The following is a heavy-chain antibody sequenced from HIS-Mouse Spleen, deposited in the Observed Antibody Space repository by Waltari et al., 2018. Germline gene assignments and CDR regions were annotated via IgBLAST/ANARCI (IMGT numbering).Heavy chain of an antibody. Sequence: QLQLQESGPGLVKPSETLSLTCPVSGGSISSIGYYWGWIRHPPRKGRAWIGSVYYSGSTYYNPSLKSRVTISVDTSKNQFSLKLSSVTAADTAVYYCARDQVEIAVAGPGGLGSDAFDIWGQGTMVTVSS. D-gene: IGHD6-19*01. CDR1: GGSISSIGYY. CDR3: ARDQVEIAVAGPGGLGSDAFDI. J-gene: IGHJ3*02. V-gene: IGHV4-39*07. CDR2: VYYSGST.